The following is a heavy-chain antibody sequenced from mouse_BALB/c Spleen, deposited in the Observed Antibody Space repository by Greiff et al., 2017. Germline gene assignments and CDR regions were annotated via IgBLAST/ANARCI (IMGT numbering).Heavy chain of an antibody. V-gene: IGHV1S81*02. CDR1: GYTFTSYW. D-gene: IGHD2-2*01. CDR3: ERDPIYYGYDEDDY. Sequence: QVQLQQPGAELVTPWASVKLSCKASGYTFTSYWMHWVKQRPGQGLEWIGEIHPSNGRTNYNEKFKSKATLTVAKSSSTAYMQLSSLTTEDSAVYYRERDPIYYGYDEDDYWGEGTSLTVSS. J-gene: IGHJ2*03. CDR2: IHPSNGRT.